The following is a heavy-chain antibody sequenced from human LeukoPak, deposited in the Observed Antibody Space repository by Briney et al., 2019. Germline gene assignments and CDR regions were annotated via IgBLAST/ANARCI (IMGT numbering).Heavy chain of an antibody. CDR3: TKEHRGGYYFDY. J-gene: IGHJ4*02. V-gene: IGHV1-69*13. CDR2: IIPIFGTA. Sequence: GSSVNVSCKASGCTFSSYAISWVRPAPGQGLEWMGGIIPIFGTANYAQKFQGRVTITADESTSTAYMKLSSMRSEDTAVYYCTKEHRGGYYFDYWGQGTLVTVSS. CDR1: GCTFSSYA. D-gene: IGHD3-10*01.